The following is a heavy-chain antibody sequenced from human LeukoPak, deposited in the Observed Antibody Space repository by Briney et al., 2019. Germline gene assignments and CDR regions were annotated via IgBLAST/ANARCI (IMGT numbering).Heavy chain of an antibody. J-gene: IGHJ5*02. V-gene: IGHV1-2*06. Sequence: GASVKVSCKASGYTFTCYYMHWVRQAPGQGLEWMGRINPNSGGTNYAQKFQGRVTMTRDTSISTAYMELSRLRSDDTAVYYCARVPYSSSWYSAWGQGTLVTVSS. CDR2: INPNSGGT. D-gene: IGHD6-13*01. CDR3: ARVPYSSSWYSA. CDR1: GYTFTCYY.